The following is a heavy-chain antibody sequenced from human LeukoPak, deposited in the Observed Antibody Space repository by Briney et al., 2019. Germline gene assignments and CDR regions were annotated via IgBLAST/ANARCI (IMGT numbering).Heavy chain of an antibody. J-gene: IGHJ4*02. D-gene: IGHD6-13*01. Sequence: GGSLRLSCAASGFTFSSYAMSWVRQAPGKGLEWVSAISGSGGSTYYADSVKGRFTISRDNSKNPLYLQMNSLRAEDTAVYYCAKSSVSSSWYYYFDYWGQGTLVTVSS. CDR3: AKSSVSSSWYYYFDY. CDR1: GFTFSSYA. CDR2: ISGSGGST. V-gene: IGHV3-23*01.